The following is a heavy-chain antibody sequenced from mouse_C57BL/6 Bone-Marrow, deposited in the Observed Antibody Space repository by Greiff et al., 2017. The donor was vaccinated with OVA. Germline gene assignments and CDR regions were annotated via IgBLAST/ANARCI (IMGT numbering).Heavy chain of an antibody. CDR3: ARPYYYGSSYGGWYFDV. CDR2: IDPANGNT. D-gene: IGHD1-1*01. V-gene: IGHV14-3*01. Sequence: EVKLQQSVAELVRPGASVKLSCTASGFNIKNTYMHWVKQRPEQGLEWIGRIDPANGNTKYAPKFQGKATITADTSSNTAYLQLSSLTSEDTAIYYCARPYYYGSSYGGWYFDVWGTGTTVTVSS. CDR1: GFNIKNTY. J-gene: IGHJ1*03.